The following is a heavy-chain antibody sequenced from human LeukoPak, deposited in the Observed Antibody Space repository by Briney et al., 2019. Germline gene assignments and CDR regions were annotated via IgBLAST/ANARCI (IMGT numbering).Heavy chain of an antibody. CDR2: IYTSGNT. CDR3: ARSSSVAGTVDYFDY. J-gene: IGHJ4*02. CDR1: GGSISSGSYY. D-gene: IGHD6-19*01. Sequence: ESSETLSLTCTVSGGSISSGSYYWSWIRQPAGKGLEWIGHIYTSGNTNYNPSLKSRVTISIDTSKNQFSLKLTSLTAADTAVYYCARSSSVAGTVDYFDYWGQGTLVTVSS. V-gene: IGHV4-61*09.